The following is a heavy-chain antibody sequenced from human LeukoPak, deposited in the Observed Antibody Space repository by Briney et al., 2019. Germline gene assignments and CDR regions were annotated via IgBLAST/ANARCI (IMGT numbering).Heavy chain of an antibody. V-gene: IGHV1-2*02. D-gene: IGHD2-8*02. Sequence: ASVKVSCKASGYTFTSYFIHWVRQAPGQGPDWMGYVNPRNGATNYSPKFQGRLTMTRDTSISTAYMEVSSLKSDDTAVYYCARDPRDTGGSYDSWGQGTLLTVAS. CDR2: VNPRNGAT. CDR1: GYTFTSYF. J-gene: IGHJ5*01. CDR3: ARDPRDTGGSYDS.